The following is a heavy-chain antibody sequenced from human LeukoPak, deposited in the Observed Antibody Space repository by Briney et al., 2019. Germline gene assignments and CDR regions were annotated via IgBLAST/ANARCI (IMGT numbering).Heavy chain of an antibody. D-gene: IGHD4/OR15-4a*01. V-gene: IGHV4-61*02. CDR1: GGSISSGSYY. J-gene: IGHJ4*02. Sequence: SQTLSLTCTASGGSISSGSYYWSWIRQPAGKGLEWIGRIYTSGSTNYNPSLKSRVTISVDTSKNQFSLKLSSVTAADPAVYYCARDLDDGVTTGFDWGQGTLVTVSS. CDR2: IYTSGST. CDR3: ARDLDDGVTTGFD.